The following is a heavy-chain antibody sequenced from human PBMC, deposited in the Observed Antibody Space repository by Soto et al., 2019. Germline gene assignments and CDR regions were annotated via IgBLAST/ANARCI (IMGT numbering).Heavy chain of an antibody. V-gene: IGHV1-2*02. CDR1: GYTFTGYF. J-gene: IGHJ5*02. D-gene: IGHD2-21*01. CDR2: INPNSGAT. CDR3: ASGGGTTLAPLP. Sequence: GASVKVSCKSSGYTFTGYFMHWVRQAPGEGLERMGWINPNSGATKYAPKFQSRVTMTRDTSNRTAYLELSRLTSDDTAIYYCASGGGTTLAPLPWGQGAPVTSPQ.